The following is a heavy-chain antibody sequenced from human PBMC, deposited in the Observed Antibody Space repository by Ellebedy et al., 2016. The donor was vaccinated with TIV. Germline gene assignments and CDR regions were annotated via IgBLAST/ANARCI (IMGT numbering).Heavy chain of an antibody. Sequence: GGSLRLXXAASGFTFSSYAMSWVRQAPGKGLEWVSAIGGSGGSTYYADSVKGRFTISRDNSKNTLYLQMNSLRAEDTAVYYCAKDLSIAAVGGSNWFDPWGQGTLVTVSS. CDR3: AKDLSIAAVGGSNWFDP. J-gene: IGHJ5*02. CDR2: IGGSGGST. D-gene: IGHD6-13*01. V-gene: IGHV3-23*01. CDR1: GFTFSSYA.